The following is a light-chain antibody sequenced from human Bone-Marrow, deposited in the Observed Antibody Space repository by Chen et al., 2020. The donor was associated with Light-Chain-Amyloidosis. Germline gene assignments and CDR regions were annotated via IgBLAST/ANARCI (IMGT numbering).Light chain of an antibody. J-gene: IGLJ2*01. CDR1: TTDVGLHNY. CDR2: DVL. Sequence: QSALTQPRSVSGSPGQSITISCTGTTTDVGLHNYVSWYQQFPGKVPKLIIYDVLKRPPGVPDRFSGAKSGNTASLTISSLQAEDEADYYCCSLADTSTSVVGGGTRLTVL. V-gene: IGLV2-11*01. CDR3: CSLADTSTSV.